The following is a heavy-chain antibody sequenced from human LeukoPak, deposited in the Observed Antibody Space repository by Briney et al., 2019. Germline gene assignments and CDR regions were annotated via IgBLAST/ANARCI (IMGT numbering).Heavy chain of an antibody. D-gene: IGHD5-12*01. V-gene: IGHV3-74*01. CDR2: INSDGSST. J-gene: IGHJ4*02. Sequence: GGSLRLSCAASGFTFSSYWMHWVRQAPGKGLVWVSRINSDGSSTSYADSVKGRFTISRDNAKNTLYLQTNSLRAEDTAVYYCARAYSGYDNLDYWGQGTLVTVSS. CDR1: GFTFSSYW. CDR3: ARAYSGYDNLDY.